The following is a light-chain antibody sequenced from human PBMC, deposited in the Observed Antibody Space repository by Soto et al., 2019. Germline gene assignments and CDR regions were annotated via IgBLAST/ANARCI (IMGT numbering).Light chain of an antibody. V-gene: IGKV3D-15*01. CDR2: GAS. CDR1: QSVSSY. Sequence: EIVLTQSPGTLSLSPGERATLSCRASQSVSSYLAWYQQKPGQAPRLLIYGASSRATGIPDRFSGSGSGTDFTLTISSLQSEDFAVYYCQQYKNWPTFGGGTKVDIK. J-gene: IGKJ4*01. CDR3: QQYKNWPT.